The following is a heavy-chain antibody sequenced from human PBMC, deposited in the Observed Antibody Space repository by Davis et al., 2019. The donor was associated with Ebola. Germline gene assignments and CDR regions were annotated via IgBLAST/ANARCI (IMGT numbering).Heavy chain of an antibody. V-gene: IGHV3-33*08. J-gene: IGHJ3*01. CDR3: ARGTLRVDAFDF. CDR1: GFTFDDYA. D-gene: IGHD1-7*01. CDR2: IWYNGNNK. Sequence: GESLKISCAASGFTFDDYAMHWVRQAPGKGLEWVAVIWYNGNNKYYADSMKGRFTISRDNSKNTLYLQINSLRAEDTAVYYCARGTLRVDAFDFWGQGTMVTVSS.